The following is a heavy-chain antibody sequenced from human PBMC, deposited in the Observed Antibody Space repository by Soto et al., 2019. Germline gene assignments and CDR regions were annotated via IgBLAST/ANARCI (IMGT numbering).Heavy chain of an antibody. V-gene: IGHV1-3*01. Sequence: ASVKVSCKTSGYSFTSYAMHWVRQAPGQRLEWLGWINADNGDTKYSQKFSGRVTITRDTSANTAFMELSSLRSEDTAMYYCARELQGLYYFDFWGQGTLVAVSS. CDR1: GYSFTSYA. D-gene: IGHD4-4*01. CDR2: INADNGDT. CDR3: ARELQGLYYFDF. J-gene: IGHJ4*02.